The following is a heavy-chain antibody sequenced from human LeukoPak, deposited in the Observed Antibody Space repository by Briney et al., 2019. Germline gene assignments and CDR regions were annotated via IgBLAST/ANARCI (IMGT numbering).Heavy chain of an antibody. D-gene: IGHD2-2*01. CDR1: GGSISSYY. Sequence: SETLSLTCTVSGGSISSYYWSWIRQPPGKGLEWIGYIYYSGSTNYNPSLKSRVTISVDTSKNQFSLKLSSVTAADTAVYYCARVRGSSSSLFDPWGQGTLVTVSS. CDR3: ARVRGSSSSLFDP. J-gene: IGHJ5*02. V-gene: IGHV4-59*01. CDR2: IYYSGST.